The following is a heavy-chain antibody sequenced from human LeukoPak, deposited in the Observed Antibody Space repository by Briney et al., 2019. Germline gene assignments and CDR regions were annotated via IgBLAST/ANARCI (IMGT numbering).Heavy chain of an antibody. CDR1: GGTFSSYA. CDR2: IIPIFGTA. D-gene: IGHD5-24*01. CDR3: ARGEEMATPFDY. V-gene: IGHV1-69*13. J-gene: IGHJ4*02. Sequence: ASVKVSCKASGGTFSSYAISWVRQAPGQGLELMGGIIPIFGTANYAQKFQGRVTITADESTSTAYMELSSLRSEDTAVYYCARGEEMATPFDYWGQGTLVTVSS.